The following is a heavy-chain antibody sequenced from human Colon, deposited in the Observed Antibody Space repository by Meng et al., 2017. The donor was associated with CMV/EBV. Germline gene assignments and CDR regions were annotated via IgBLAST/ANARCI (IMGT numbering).Heavy chain of an antibody. CDR2: IRYDGANT. CDR3: ARVSSISVVPADGY. V-gene: IGHV3-30*02. D-gene: IGHD2-2*01. CDR1: GFTFSSYG. J-gene: IGHJ4*02. Sequence: GESLKISCVASGFTFSSYGMHWVRQAPGKGLEWVAFIRYDGANTYSADSVKDRFTISRDNSKNTLYLQMNSLRRDDTAMYYCARVSSISVVPADGYWGQGTLVTVS.